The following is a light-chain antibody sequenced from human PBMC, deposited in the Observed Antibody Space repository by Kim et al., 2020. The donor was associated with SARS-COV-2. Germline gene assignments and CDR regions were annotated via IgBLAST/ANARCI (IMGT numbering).Light chain of an antibody. V-gene: IGLV1-44*01. CDR1: SSNIGSNT. Sequence: ELTQPPSASGTPGQRVTISCSGSSSNIGSNTVNWYQQLPGTAPKLLIYGNNQRPSGVPDRFSGSKSGTSASLAISGLQSEDEADYYCAAWDDSLNGLLFGGGTKLTVL. CDR3: AAWDDSLNGLL. J-gene: IGLJ3*02. CDR2: GNN.